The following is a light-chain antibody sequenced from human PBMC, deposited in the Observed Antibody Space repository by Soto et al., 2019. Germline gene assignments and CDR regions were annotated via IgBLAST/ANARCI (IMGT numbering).Light chain of an antibody. CDR1: QGISSC. CDR3: QQTTSFPLT. V-gene: IGKV1-12*01. CDR2: AAS. Sequence: DIQMTQSPSFVSASVGARVTITCRASQGISSCLAWYQHKPGRAPKLLIHAASSLESGVPSRFSGSGSGTDFTLPISSLQPEDFATYYCQQTTSFPLTFGGWTKGEIK. J-gene: IGKJ4*01.